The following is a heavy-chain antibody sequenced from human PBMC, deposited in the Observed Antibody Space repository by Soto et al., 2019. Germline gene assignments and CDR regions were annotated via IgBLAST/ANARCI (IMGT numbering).Heavy chain of an antibody. Sequence: GGSLRLSCAASGFTFSSYGMHWVRQAPGKGLEWVAVIWYDGSNKYYADSVKGRFTISRDNSKNTLYLQMNSLRAEDTAVYYCARAIVVVPAANGGPTYGMDVWGQGTTVTVSS. CDR1: GFTFSSYG. CDR2: IWYDGSNK. V-gene: IGHV3-33*01. J-gene: IGHJ6*02. CDR3: ARAIVVVPAANGGPTYGMDV. D-gene: IGHD2-2*01.